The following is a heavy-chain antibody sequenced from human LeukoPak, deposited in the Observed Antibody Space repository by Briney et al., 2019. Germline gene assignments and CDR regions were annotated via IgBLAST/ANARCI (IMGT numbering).Heavy chain of an antibody. D-gene: IGHD5-24*01. V-gene: IGHV1-69*02. J-gene: IGHJ6*02. Sequence: ASVKVSCKASGVTFSNYTISWVRQAPGQGLEWMGRIIPILGITNYAQKFRGRVTITADKSTSTAYIELSSLRSEDTAVYYCARDLRDGYNWAYYFYGMDVWGQGTTVTVSS. CDR1: GVTFSNYT. CDR3: ARDLRDGYNWAYYFYGMDV. CDR2: IIPILGIT.